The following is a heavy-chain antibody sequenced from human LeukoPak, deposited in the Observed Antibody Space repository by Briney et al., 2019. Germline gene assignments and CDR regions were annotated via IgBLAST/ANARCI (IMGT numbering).Heavy chain of an antibody. Sequence: AAVKVSCKACVCTFTGYYMHWVRQAPGQGLEWMGCINPNSGVTYYAQKFQGRVTMTRDTSISTAYMELSSLRSDDTAVYYCATDPVGYCPVNGCYYVDYWGQGTLVTVSS. CDR3: ATDPVGYCPVNGCYYVDY. J-gene: IGHJ4*02. CDR2: INPNSGVT. D-gene: IGHD2-15*01. V-gene: IGHV1-2*02. CDR1: VCTFTGYY.